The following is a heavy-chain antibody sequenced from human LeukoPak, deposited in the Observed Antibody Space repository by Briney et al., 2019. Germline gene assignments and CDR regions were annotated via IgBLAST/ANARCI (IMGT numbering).Heavy chain of an antibody. Sequence: GGSLRLSCAAAGLTFDSYDMYWVRQSPGKGPEWVSYISASGISIKYADSVKGRFTISRDNAKNLVYLQMDSLRAEDTAVYYCVPSAAGLHRTTSTEYFQHWGQGTPVIVSS. CDR2: ISASGISI. V-gene: IGHV3-48*03. CDR3: VPSAAGLHRTTSTEYFQH. J-gene: IGHJ1*01. D-gene: IGHD6-13*01. CDR1: GLTFDSYD.